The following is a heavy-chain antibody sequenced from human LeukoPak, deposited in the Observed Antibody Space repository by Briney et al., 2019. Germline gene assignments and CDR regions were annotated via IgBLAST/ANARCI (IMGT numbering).Heavy chain of an antibody. CDR1: GFTFSTYT. Sequence: GGSLRLSCAASGFTFSTYTMNWVRQAPGKGLEWVSSISSRSSYIYYADSVKGRFTISRDNSKNTLYLQMNSLRAKDTAVYYCAKRFRDWFDPWGQGTLVTVSS. CDR3: AKRFRDWFDP. D-gene: IGHD3-10*01. J-gene: IGHJ5*02. CDR2: ISSRSSYI. V-gene: IGHV3-21*04.